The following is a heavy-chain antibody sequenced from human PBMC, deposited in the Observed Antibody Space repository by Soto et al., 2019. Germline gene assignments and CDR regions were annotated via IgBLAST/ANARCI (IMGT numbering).Heavy chain of an antibody. CDR2: IYYGGNT. V-gene: IGHV4-31*03. CDR3: ARNYYAARWFDP. D-gene: IGHD3-10*01. J-gene: IGHJ5*02. Sequence: QVQLQESGPGLVKPSQTLSLTCTVSGGSISVGGYYWSWIRQLPEKGLEWIGYIYYGGNTYYNPSLKSRXXIXVXMSKNQFSLKLSSVTAADTAVYYCARNYYAARWFDPWGQGTLVTVSS. CDR1: GGSISVGGYY.